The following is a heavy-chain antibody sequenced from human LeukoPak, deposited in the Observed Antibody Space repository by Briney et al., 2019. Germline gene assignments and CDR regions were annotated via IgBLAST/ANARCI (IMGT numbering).Heavy chain of an antibody. CDR2: ISSSSSYI. CDR1: GFTFSSYS. Sequence: PGGSLRLSCAASGFTFSSYSMNWVRQAPGKGLEWVSSISSSSSYIYYADSVKGRFTISRDNAKNSLYLQMNSLRAEDTAVYYCARGSTYYDFWSGYSDAFDIWGQGTMVTVSS. CDR3: ARGSTYYDFWSGYSDAFDI. V-gene: IGHV3-21*01. D-gene: IGHD3-3*01. J-gene: IGHJ3*02.